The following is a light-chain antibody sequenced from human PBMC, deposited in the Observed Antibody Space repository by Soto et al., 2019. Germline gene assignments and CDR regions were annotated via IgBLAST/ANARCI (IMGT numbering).Light chain of an antibody. CDR2: TNN. CDR1: SSNIGSNT. CDR3: AAWDDSLNGPV. J-gene: IGLJ3*02. Sequence: QSVLTQPPSASGTPGQRVTISCSGSSSNIGSNTVNWYQLLPGTAPKLLIYTNNQRPSGVPDRFSGSKSGTSASLAISGLQSEDEAVYYCAAWDDSLNGPVFGGGTKLTVL. V-gene: IGLV1-44*01.